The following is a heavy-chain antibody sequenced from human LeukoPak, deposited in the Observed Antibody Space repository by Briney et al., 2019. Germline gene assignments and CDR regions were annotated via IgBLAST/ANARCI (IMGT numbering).Heavy chain of an antibody. J-gene: IGHJ4*02. CDR3: ARERVVIAAFDY. V-gene: IGHV4-30-4*08. CDR2: IYYSGST. CDR1: GGSISSGDYY. D-gene: IGHD2-21*01. Sequence: SQTLSLTCTVSGGSISSGDYYWSWIRQPPGKGLEWIGYIYYSGSTYYNPSLKSRVTISVDTSKNQFSLKLSSVTAADTAVYYCARERVVIAAFDYWGQGTPVTVSS.